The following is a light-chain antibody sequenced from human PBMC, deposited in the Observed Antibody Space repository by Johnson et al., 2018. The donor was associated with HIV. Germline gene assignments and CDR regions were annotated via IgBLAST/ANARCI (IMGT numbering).Light chain of an antibody. J-gene: IGLJ1*01. CDR1: SSNIGNNY. CDR3: GTWASSLSTPNYV. Sequence: QSVLTQPPSVSAAPGQKVTISCSGTSSNIGNNYVSWYQHLPGTAPKVLIYDNDKRPSGIPDRFSGSKSGTSATLGISGLQTGDEADYYCGTWASSLSTPNYVFGAGTKVTVL. CDR2: DND. V-gene: IGLV1-51*01.